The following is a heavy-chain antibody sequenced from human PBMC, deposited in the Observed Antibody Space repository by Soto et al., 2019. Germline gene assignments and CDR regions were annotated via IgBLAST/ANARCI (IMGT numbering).Heavy chain of an antibody. CDR3: AREGYDILTGYRYYYYYGMDV. Sequence: QVQLVESGGGVVQPGRSLRLSCAASGFTFSSYGMHWVRQAPGKGLEWVAVISYDGSNKYYADSVKGRFTISRDNSKNTLYLKMNSLRAEDTAVYYCAREGYDILTGYRYYYYYGMDVWGQGTTVTVSS. CDR1: GFTFSSYG. CDR2: ISYDGSNK. V-gene: IGHV3-30*03. J-gene: IGHJ6*02. D-gene: IGHD3-9*01.